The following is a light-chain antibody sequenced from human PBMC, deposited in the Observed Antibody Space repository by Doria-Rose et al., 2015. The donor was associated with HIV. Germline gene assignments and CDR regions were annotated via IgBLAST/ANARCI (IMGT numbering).Light chain of an antibody. CDR2: KDS. CDR1: ALPKQY. CDR3: QSADSSGTHV. V-gene: IGLV3-25*03. Sequence: PSVSVSPGQTARITCSGDALPKQYAYWYQQKPGQAPVLVIYKDSERPSGIPERFSGSSSGTAVTLTISRVQAEDEADYYCQSADSSGTHVFGTGTKVTVL. J-gene: IGLJ1*01.